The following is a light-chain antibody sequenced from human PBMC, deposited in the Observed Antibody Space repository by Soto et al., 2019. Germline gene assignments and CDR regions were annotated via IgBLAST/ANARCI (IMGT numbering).Light chain of an antibody. Sequence: EIVLTQSPGTLSLSPGERATLSCRASQSVSSSFLAWYQQKPGQAPRLLIYGASSRATGIPDRFSGSGSGTAFTLTITRLAPEDFAVYYCLQYGSSPWTFGQGTKVEIK. CDR2: GAS. CDR1: QSVSSSF. V-gene: IGKV3-20*01. CDR3: LQYGSSPWT. J-gene: IGKJ1*01.